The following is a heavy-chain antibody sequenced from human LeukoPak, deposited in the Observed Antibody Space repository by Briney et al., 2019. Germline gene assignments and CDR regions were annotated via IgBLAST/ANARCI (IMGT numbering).Heavy chain of an antibody. CDR1: GFTFSDCF. J-gene: IGHJ6*03. V-gene: IGHV3-11*01. CDR2: ISTSGTTT. D-gene: IGHD3-3*01. Sequence: GGSLRLSCAASGFTFSDCFMSWIRQAPGKGLEWVSYISTSGTTTDYADSVKGRFTFSWDNANNSLYLQMNSLRAEDTAVYYCARLRYDVWCGYYLPTYMDVWGKGTTVTVSS. CDR3: ARLRYDVWCGYYLPTYMDV.